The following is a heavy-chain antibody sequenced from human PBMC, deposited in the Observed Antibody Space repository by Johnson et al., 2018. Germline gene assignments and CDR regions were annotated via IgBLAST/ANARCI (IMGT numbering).Heavy chain of an antibody. D-gene: IGHD3-16*02. CDR3: VGEGNIRLGELSPFDS. V-gene: IGHV3-11*04. J-gene: IGHJ4*02. Sequence: QVQLVQSGGGLVKXGGSLRLSCAASGFTFSDYYMSWTRQAPGKGLEWRSYIGSSGPTIYYADSVKGRFTISRDNAKNSLYLQMNSLRAEDTAVYYCVGEGNIRLGELSPFDSWGQGTLVTVSS. CDR1: GFTFSDYY. CDR2: IGSSGPTI.